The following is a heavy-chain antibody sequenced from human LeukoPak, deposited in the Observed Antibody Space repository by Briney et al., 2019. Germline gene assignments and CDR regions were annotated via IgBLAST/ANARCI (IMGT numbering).Heavy chain of an antibody. Sequence: ASVKVSCKASGYTFTGYYMHWVRQAPGQGLEWMGWISAYNGDTEYAQNTQDRVTMTTDTFSSTAYMELRSLRSDDTAAYYCARSVGIAVDFDYWGQGTLVTVSS. CDR1: GYTFTGYY. D-gene: IGHD6-19*01. CDR2: ISAYNGDT. V-gene: IGHV1-18*04. J-gene: IGHJ4*02. CDR3: ARSVGIAVDFDY.